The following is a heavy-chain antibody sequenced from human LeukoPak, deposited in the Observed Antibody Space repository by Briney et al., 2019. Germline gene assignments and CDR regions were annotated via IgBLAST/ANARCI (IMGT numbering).Heavy chain of an antibody. CDR3: ASPGYSSSWYQGVDY. CDR1: GFTFSSYG. J-gene: IGHJ4*02. D-gene: IGHD6-13*01. V-gene: IGHV3-30*03. Sequence: TGGSLRLSCAASGFTFSSYGMHWVRQAPGKGLEWVAVISYDGSNKYYADSVKGRFTISRDNSKNTLYLQMNSLRAEDTAVYYCASPGYSSSWYQGVDYWGQGTLVTVSS. CDR2: ISYDGSNK.